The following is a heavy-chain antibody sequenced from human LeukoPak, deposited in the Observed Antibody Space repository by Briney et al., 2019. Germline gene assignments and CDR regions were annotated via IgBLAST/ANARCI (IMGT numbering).Heavy chain of an antibody. CDR3: ARQNYDFWSGYYAYYYYGMDV. J-gene: IGHJ6*02. Sequence: PSETLSLTCTVSGGSISSCYWSWIRQPPGKGLEWIGYIYYSGSTNYNPSLKSRVTISVDTSKNQFSLKLSSVTAADTAVYYCARQNYDFWSGYYAYYYYGMDVWGQGTTVTVSS. D-gene: IGHD3-3*01. V-gene: IGHV4-59*08. CDR2: IYYSGST. CDR1: GGSISSCY.